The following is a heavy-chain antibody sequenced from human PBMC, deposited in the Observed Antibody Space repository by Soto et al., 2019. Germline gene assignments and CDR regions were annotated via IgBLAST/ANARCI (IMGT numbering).Heavy chain of an antibody. Sequence: KFQGRVTITRDTSASTAYMELSSLRSEDTAVYYCARDLGWNNWFDPWGQGTLVTVSS. D-gene: IGHD2-15*01. CDR3: ARDLGWNNWFDP. V-gene: IGHV1-3*01. J-gene: IGHJ5*02.